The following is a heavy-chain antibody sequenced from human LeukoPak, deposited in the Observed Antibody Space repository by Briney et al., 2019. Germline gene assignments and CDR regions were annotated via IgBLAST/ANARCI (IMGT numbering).Heavy chain of an antibody. J-gene: IGHJ4*02. V-gene: IGHV1-8*01. D-gene: IGHD3-22*01. CDR2: MNPNNGNT. CDR1: GYTFTNYD. CDR3: ARGFLDYDTSDYAFSYY. Sequence: ASVKVSCKASGYTFTNYDITWVRQASGEGVEWMGWMNPNNGNTGYAQRFQGRVTLTRDTSISTAYMELSGLRSEDTAVYYCARGFLDYDTSDYAFSYYWGQGTLVTVSS.